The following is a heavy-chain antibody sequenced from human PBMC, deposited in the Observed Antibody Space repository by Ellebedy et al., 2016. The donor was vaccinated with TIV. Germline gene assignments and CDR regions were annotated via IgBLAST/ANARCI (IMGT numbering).Heavy chain of an antibody. D-gene: IGHD3-3*01. CDR1: GGSISRGSYY. Sequence: MPSETLSLTCTVSGGSISRGSYYWSWIRQPPGTGLEWIGYIYYSGSTYYNPSLKSRVTISVDTSKNQFSLKLSSVTAADTAVFYCAREISYYYGMDVWGQGTTVTVSS. CDR3: AREISYYYGMDV. V-gene: IGHV4-30-4*01. CDR2: IYYSGST. J-gene: IGHJ6*02.